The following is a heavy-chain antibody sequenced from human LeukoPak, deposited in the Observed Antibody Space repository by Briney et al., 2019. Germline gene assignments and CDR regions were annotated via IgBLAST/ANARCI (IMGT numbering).Heavy chain of an antibody. V-gene: IGHV4-4*07. CDR2: IYTSGST. CDR3: ARGHNLWGGMWNWFDP. Sequence: SETLSLTCTVSGGSISSYYWSWIRQPAGKGLEWIGRIYTSGSTNYNPSLKSRVTISVDTSKNQFSLKLSSVTAADTAVYYCARGHNLWGGMWNWFDPWGQGTLVTVSS. D-gene: IGHD3-16*01. J-gene: IGHJ5*02. CDR1: GGSISSYY.